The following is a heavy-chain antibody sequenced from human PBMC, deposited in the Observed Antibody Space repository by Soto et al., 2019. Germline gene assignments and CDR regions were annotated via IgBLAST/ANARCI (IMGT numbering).Heavy chain of an antibody. Sequence: SETLSLTCAVSGASISTNNWWTWVRQTPGKGLEWIGEIYHTGTNNYNPSLKSRVTISIDISNNQVSLQLTSVTPDDTAIYYCVRLIGNSWLDSWGQGTLVTVSS. CDR3: VRLIGNSWLDS. V-gene: IGHV4-4*02. CDR1: GASISTNNW. D-gene: IGHD3-22*01. CDR2: IYHTGTN. J-gene: IGHJ5*01.